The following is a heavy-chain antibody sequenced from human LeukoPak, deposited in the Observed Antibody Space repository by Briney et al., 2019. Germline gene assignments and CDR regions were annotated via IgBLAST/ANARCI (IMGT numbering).Heavy chain of an antibody. CDR2: INPNSGGT. J-gene: IGHJ4*02. CDR1: GHTFTCYY. D-gene: IGHD5-18*01. Sequence: ASVKVSCKASGHTFTCYYMHWVRQAPGQGPEWMGWINPNSGGTNYAQKFQGRVTKTRDTSISTAYMELSRLRSDDTAVYYCATVLSSGYSYGDFDYWGQGTLVTVSS. CDR3: ATVLSSGYSYGDFDY. V-gene: IGHV1-2*02.